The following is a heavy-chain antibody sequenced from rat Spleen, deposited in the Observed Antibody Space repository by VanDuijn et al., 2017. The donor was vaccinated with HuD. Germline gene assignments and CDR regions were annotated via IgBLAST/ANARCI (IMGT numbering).Heavy chain of an antibody. CDR3: ARRHYGYTDYFDY. J-gene: IGHJ2*01. Sequence: EVQLVESGGGLVQPGRSLKLSCAASGFTFSSFPMAWVRQAPTKGLEWVETISSDGGRNFYRDSVKGRVTISRDNAKSTLSLQMDSLRSEDTATNYCARRHYGYTDYFDYWGQGVMVTVSS. CDR2: ISSDGGRN. V-gene: IGHV5-29*01. CDR1: GFTFSSFP. D-gene: IGHD1-11*01.